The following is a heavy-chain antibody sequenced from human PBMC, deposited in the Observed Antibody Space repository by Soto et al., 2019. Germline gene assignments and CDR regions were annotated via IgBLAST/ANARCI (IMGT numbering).Heavy chain of an antibody. CDR1: GFTFRSYV. D-gene: IGHD3-16*01. V-gene: IGHV3-30*19. Sequence: QVQLVESGGGVVQPGTSLRLSCVGSGFTFRSYVIHWVRQAPGKGLEWVALTSYDGSNKDYGDSVKGRFTSSRDNSRNTVDLQMDSLRREDTALYYCARWGTTGGLDVWGLGTLVSVAS. CDR2: TSYDGSNK. CDR3: ARWGTTGGLDV. J-gene: IGHJ1*01.